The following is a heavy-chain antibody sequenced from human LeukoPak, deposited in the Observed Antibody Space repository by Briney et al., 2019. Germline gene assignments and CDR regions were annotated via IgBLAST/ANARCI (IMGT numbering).Heavy chain of an antibody. J-gene: IGHJ4*02. Sequence: GGSLRLSCAASGFTFSSYSMNWVRQAPGKGLEWVSSISSSSSYIYYADSVKGRLTISRDNAKNSVYLQMNSLRAEDTAVYYCARCIVAVGNIDYWGQGTLVTVSP. CDR2: ISSSSSYI. D-gene: IGHD6-13*01. CDR3: ARCIVAVGNIDY. CDR1: GFTFSSYS. V-gene: IGHV3-21*01.